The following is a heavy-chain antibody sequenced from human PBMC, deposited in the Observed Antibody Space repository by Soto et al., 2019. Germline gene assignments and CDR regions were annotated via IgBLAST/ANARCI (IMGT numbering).Heavy chain of an antibody. CDR2: ILYDGTNK. D-gene: IGHD6-19*01. CDR3: ASERSRGWYQFDY. Sequence: PGGSLRLSCAASGFTFSSDCAMHWVRQAPGKGLEWVALILYDGTNKYRSDSVKGRFTISRDNSKNTLYLQMNSLRDEDTAVYYCASERSRGWYQFDYWGQGTLVTVSS. J-gene: IGHJ4*02. V-gene: IGHV3-30*04. CDR1: GFTFSSDCA.